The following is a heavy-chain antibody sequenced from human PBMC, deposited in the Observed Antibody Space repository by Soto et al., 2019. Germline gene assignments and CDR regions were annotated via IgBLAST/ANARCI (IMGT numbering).Heavy chain of an antibody. V-gene: IGHV3-30-3*01. J-gene: IGHJ5*02. CDR1: GFTFSIYS. CDR3: ARYSGWYSYNWFGP. D-gene: IGHD6-19*01. CDR2: ISHDGSDI. Sequence: PGGSLRLSCAASGFTFSIYSMHWVRQAPGKGLEWVAVISHDGSDIYYDDSVKGRFTISRDNSNSTLYLHMSSLRGEDTAMYYCARYSGWYSYNWFGPWGQGTLVTVSS.